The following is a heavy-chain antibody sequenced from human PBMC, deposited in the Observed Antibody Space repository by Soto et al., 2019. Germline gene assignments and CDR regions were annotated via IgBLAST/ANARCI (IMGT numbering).Heavy chain of an antibody. CDR1: GGSISSSNW. Sequence: QVQLQESGPGLVKPSGTLSLTCAVSGGSISSSNWWSWVRQPPGKGLEWIGEIYHSGSTNYNPSLKSRVTISVDKSKNKFALKLSSVTAADTAVYYCASRIAATGFYSNFDYWGQGTLVTVSS. CDR3: ASRIAATGFYSNFDY. J-gene: IGHJ4*02. CDR2: IYHSGST. D-gene: IGHD6-13*01. V-gene: IGHV4-4*02.